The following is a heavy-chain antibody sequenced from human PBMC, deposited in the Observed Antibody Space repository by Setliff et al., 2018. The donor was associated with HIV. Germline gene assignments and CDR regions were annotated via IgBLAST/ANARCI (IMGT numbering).Heavy chain of an antibody. Sequence: PSETLSLTCAVSSASITSNNWWTWVRQTPGKGLEWIGEIFHTGSTHFHPSLQSRVIISLDKSKNQLSLKVTSLTAADTALYYCASGPSGWPQGYSDYWGQGTLVTVSS. V-gene: IGHV4-4*02. D-gene: IGHD6-19*01. CDR3: ASGPSGWPQGYSDY. CDR2: IFHTGST. CDR1: SASITSNNW. J-gene: IGHJ4*02.